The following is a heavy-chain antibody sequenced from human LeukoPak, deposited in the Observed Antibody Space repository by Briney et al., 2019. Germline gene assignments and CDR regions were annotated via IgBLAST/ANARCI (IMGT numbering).Heavy chain of an antibody. CDR3: ARDPWPTGWFDP. D-gene: IGHD1-1*01. Sequence: SETLSLTCTVSGGSISSYYWSWIRQPPGKGLEWIGYIYYSGSTNYNPSLKSRVTISVDTSKNQFSLKLSSVTAADTAVYYCARDPWPTGWFDPWGQGTLVTVSS. CDR2: IYYSGST. J-gene: IGHJ5*02. V-gene: IGHV4-59*12. CDR1: GGSISSYY.